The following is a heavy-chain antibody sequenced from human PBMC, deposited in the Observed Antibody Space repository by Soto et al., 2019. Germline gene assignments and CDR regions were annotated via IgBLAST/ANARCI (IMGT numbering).Heavy chain of an antibody. CDR2: IYYSGST. J-gene: IGHJ4*02. Sequence: SETLSLTCTVSGGSISSSSYYWGWIRQPPGKGLEWIGSIYYSGSTYYNPSLKSRVTISVDTSKNQFSLKLSSVTAADTAVYYCARQFPNWGNYFDYWGQGTLVTVSS. D-gene: IGHD7-27*01. CDR3: ARQFPNWGNYFDY. V-gene: IGHV4-39*01. CDR1: GGSISSSSYY.